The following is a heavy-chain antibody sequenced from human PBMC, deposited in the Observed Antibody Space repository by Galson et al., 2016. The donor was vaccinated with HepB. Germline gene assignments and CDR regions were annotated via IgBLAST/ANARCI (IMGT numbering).Heavy chain of an antibody. CDR1: GGSISGHY. D-gene: IGHD6-13*01. V-gene: IGHV4-59*11. J-gene: IGHJ3*02. CDR2: IYYSGST. Sequence: ATLSLTCTVSGGSISGHYWSWIRQPPGKGLEWIGHIYYSGSTKYNPSLESRITLSLDMSENQFSLKMSSATAADTAVYYCARIGIADWGAFDIWGQGTLVTVSS. CDR3: ARIGIADWGAFDI.